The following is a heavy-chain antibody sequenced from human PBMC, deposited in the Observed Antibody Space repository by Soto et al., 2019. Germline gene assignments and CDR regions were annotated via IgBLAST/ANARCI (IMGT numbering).Heavy chain of an antibody. D-gene: IGHD6-6*01. CDR1: GGSFDGYY. J-gene: IGHJ6*02. V-gene: IGHV4-34*01. CDR2: IHHSGRT. Sequence: SETLSLTCALYGGSFDGYYWSCIRQSPWKGLEWIGEIHHSGRTKYNPSLKSRVSLSVDTSTKHFSLKLTSVTAADTAVYYCARDYLHQLVGGDYYYGMDVWGQGTTVTVSS. CDR3: ARDYLHQLVGGDYYYGMDV.